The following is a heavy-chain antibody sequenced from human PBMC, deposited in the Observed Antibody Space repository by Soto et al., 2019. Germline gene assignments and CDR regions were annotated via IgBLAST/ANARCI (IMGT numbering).Heavy chain of an antibody. Sequence: PGGSLRLSCAASGFSFSTYNVNWVRQAPGKGLEWVSSIDASSTHIYYADSVKGRFTTSRDNGKSSLYLQMDSLRAEDTALYYCVRQQYDFLVDPWGQGTLVTVSS. CDR2: IDASSTHI. D-gene: IGHD3-16*01. CDR1: GFSFSTYN. V-gene: IGHV3-21*01. CDR3: VRQQYDFLVDP. J-gene: IGHJ5*02.